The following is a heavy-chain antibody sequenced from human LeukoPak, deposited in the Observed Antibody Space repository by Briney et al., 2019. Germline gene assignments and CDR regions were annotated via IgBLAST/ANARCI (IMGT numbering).Heavy chain of an antibody. Sequence: GGSLRLSCAASGFTFSSYSMNWVRQAPGKGLEWVSSISSSSSYIYYADSVKGQFTISRDNAKNSLYLQMNSLRAEDTAVYYCARGTYYYGSGSYYASDYWGQGTLVTVSS. CDR3: ARGTYYYGSGSYYASDY. V-gene: IGHV3-21*01. CDR1: GFTFSSYS. J-gene: IGHJ4*02. CDR2: ISSSSSYI. D-gene: IGHD3-10*01.